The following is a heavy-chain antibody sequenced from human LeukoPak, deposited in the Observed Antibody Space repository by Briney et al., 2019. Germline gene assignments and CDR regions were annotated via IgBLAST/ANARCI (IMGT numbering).Heavy chain of an antibody. J-gene: IGHJ6*03. CDR3: ARVHGDYPLDCYYYMDV. CDR2: MNPNSGNT. Sequence: ASVKVSCKASGYTFTNYDINWVRQATGQGLEWMGWMNPNSGNTGYAQKSQGRVTMTRNTSISTAYMELSSLRSEDTAVYYCARVHGDYPLDCYYYMDVWGKGTTVTVSS. D-gene: IGHD4-17*01. CDR1: GYTFTNYD. V-gene: IGHV1-8*01.